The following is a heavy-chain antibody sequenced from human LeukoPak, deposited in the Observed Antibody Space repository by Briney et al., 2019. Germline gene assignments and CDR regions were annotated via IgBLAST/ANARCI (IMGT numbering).Heavy chain of an antibody. J-gene: IGHJ4*02. CDR1: GFTFSSHW. D-gene: IGHD1-26*01. CDR2: IKYDASST. CDR3: ARGATYAYYQDY. V-gene: IGHV3-74*01. Sequence: GGSLRLSCADSGFTFSSHWMHWVRQAPGKGLVWVSRIKYDASSTSYADSVKGRFTIPRDNAKNTLYLQMNSLRAEDTAVYYCARGATYAYYQDYWGQGTLVTVSS.